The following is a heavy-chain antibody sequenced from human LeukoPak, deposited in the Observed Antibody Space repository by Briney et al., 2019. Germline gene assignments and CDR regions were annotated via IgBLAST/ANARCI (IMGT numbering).Heavy chain of an antibody. CDR1: GGSISSYY. CDR2: IYYSGST. CDR3: ARGLRHCSGGSCYLYYYYYYGMDV. J-gene: IGHJ6*02. D-gene: IGHD2-15*01. V-gene: IGHV4-59*08. Sequence: SATLSLTCTVSGGSISSYYWSWLRQPPGKGLEWIGYIYYSGSTNYNPSLKSRVTISVDTSKNQFSLKLSSVTAADTAVYYCARGLRHCSGGSCYLYYYYYYGMDVWGQGTTVTVSS.